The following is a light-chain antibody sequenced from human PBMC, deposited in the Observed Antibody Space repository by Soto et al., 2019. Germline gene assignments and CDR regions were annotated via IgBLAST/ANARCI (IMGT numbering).Light chain of an antibody. CDR2: DAS. V-gene: IGKV1-33*01. Sequence: DIQMTQSPSSLSASVGDRVTITCQASQDISNYLNWYQQKPGKAPKLLLYDASNLETGVPSRFNGSGSGTDFTFNISSLQPEDIATYYCQQYDNLPLTFGGGTKVEIK. J-gene: IGKJ4*01. CDR3: QQYDNLPLT. CDR1: QDISNY.